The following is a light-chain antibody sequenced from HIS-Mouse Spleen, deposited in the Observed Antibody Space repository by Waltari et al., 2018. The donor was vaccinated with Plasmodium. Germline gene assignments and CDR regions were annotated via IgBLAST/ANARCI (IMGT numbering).Light chain of an antibody. CDR3: SSYAGSNNVV. V-gene: IGLV2-8*01. CDR2: EVS. J-gene: IGLJ2*01. CDR1: SSDVGGYYY. Sequence: QSALTQPPSASGSPGQSVTIPCTGTSSDVGGYYYVSRYQQYPGKAPKLMIYEVSKRPSGVPDRFSGSKSGNTASLTVSGLQAEDEADYYCSSYAGSNNVVFGGGTKLTVL.